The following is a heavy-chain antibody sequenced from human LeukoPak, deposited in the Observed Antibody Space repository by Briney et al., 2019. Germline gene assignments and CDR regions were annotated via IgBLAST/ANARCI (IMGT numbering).Heavy chain of an antibody. CDR2: ISGSGGST. V-gene: IGHV3-23*01. J-gene: IGHJ4*02. CDR3: ARWSDSRFSVRGVRYFDY. D-gene: IGHD3-10*01. CDR1: GFTFSSYA. Sequence: GGSLRLSCAASGFTFSSYAMSWVRQPPGKGLEGVSSISGSGGSTYYADSVKGRFTISRDNSKNTLYLQMNSLRAEDTAVYYCARWSDSRFSVRGVRYFDYWGQGTLVTVSS.